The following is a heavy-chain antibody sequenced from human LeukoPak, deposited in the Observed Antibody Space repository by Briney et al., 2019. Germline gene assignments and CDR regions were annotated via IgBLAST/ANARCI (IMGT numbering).Heavy chain of an antibody. CDR3: ATAVITSLDY. V-gene: IGHV1-69-2*01. J-gene: IGHJ4*02. CDR1: GYTFSDYY. CDR2: VDSEDGET. D-gene: IGHD3-22*01. Sequence: ASVKVSCKVSGYTFSDYYMHWVQQAPGKGLEWMGLVDSEDGETIYAEKFQGRVTITADTSTDTAYMELSSLRSEDTAVYYCATAVITSLDYWGQGTLVTVSS.